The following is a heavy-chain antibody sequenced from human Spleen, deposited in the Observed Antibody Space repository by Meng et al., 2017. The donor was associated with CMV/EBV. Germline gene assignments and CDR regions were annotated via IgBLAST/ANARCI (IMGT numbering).Heavy chain of an antibody. CDR3: AKDLQYFYDAGDYAGAGFDS. Sequence: GGSLRLSCAASGFTFSSYGMHWVRQSPGRGLEWVAFIRYGGTAKYYADSVRGRFTISRDNTKNTLYLQMNTLTHEDTALYCCAKDLQYFYDAGDYAGAGFDSWGQGTLVTVSS. D-gene: IGHD3-16*01. CDR2: IRYGGTAK. V-gene: IGHV3-30*02. J-gene: IGHJ4*02. CDR1: GFTFSSYG.